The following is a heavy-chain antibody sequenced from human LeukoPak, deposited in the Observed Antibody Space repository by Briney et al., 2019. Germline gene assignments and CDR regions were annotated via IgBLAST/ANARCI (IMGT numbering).Heavy chain of an antibody. Sequence: PGGSLRLSCAASGFTFSIYAMHWVRQAPGKGLEWVSTITATTRSTNYADSVKGRFTISRDNSKRTLYLQMNSLRAEDTAMYYCAKDPNGDYVGAFDFWGQGTLVTVSS. J-gene: IGHJ3*01. CDR1: GFTFSIYA. CDR2: ITATTRST. CDR3: AKDPNGDYVGAFDF. D-gene: IGHD4-23*01. V-gene: IGHV3-23*01.